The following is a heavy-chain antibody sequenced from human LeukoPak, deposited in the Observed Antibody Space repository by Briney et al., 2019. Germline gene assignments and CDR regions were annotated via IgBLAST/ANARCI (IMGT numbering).Heavy chain of an antibody. V-gene: IGHV4-39*07. D-gene: IGHD3-10*01. CDR1: GGSISSYY. Sequence: SETLSLTCTVSGGSISSYYWSWIRQPPGKGLEWIGSIYYSGSTYYNPSLKSRVTISVDTSKNQFSLKLSSVTAADTAVYYCARAFDVTMVRGVIAETNWFDPWGQGTLVTVSS. CDR3: ARAFDVTMVRGVIAETNWFDP. J-gene: IGHJ5*02. CDR2: IYYSGST.